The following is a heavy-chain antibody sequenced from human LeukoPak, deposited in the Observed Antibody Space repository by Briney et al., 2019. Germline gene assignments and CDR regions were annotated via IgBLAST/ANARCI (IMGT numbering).Heavy chain of an antibody. Sequence: GGSLRLSCGVSGFTFSSYAMPWVRRAPGKGREGGAVISYDGSNKYYADSVKGRFTISRDNSKNTLYLQMNSLRAEDTAVYYCARGVKSAVWQAFDIWGQGTMVTVSS. CDR1: GFTFSSYA. CDR2: ISYDGSNK. CDR3: ARGVKSAVWQAFDI. D-gene: IGHD6-13*01. V-gene: IGHV3-30-3*01. J-gene: IGHJ3*02.